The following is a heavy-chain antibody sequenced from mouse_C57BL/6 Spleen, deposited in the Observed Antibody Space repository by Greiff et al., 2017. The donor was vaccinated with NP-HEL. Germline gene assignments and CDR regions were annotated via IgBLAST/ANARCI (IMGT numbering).Heavy chain of an antibody. V-gene: IGHV5-16*01. J-gene: IGHJ3*01. CDR2: INYDGSST. Sequence: EVQLQESEGGLVQPGSSMKLSCTASGFTFSDYYMAWVRQVPEKGLEWVANINYDGSSTYYLDSLKSRFIISRDNAKNILYLQMSSLKSEDTATYYCAIYYGNSFAYWGQGTLVTVSA. CDR3: AIYYGNSFAY. CDR1: GFTFSDYY. D-gene: IGHD2-1*01.